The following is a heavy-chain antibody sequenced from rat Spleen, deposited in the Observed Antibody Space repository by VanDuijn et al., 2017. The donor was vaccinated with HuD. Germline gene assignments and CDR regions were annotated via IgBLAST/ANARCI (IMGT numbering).Heavy chain of an antibody. CDR3: ARRPGDFDC. V-gene: IGHV5-29*01. J-gene: IGHJ2*01. D-gene: IGHD1-4*01. Sequence: EVQLVESDGGLVQPGRSLKLSCAASGFTFSNYGMAWVRQAPTKGLEWVASISYEGSSTYYGDSVKGRFTISRDNAKNTLYLQMDSLRSEDTATYYCARRPGDFDCWGQGVMVTVSS. CDR2: ISYEGSST. CDR1: GFTFSNYG.